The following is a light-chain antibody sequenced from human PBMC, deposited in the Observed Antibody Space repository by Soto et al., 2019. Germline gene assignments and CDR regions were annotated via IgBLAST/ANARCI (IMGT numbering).Light chain of an antibody. CDR3: QHYNGYPQT. CDR1: QGIDTY. J-gene: IGKJ5*01. Sequence: DIQMTRSPSSLSASVGDRVTITCRASQGIDTYLAWFQQKPGKAPKTLIYAASSLHSGVPSRFSGSGFGTDFTLTISSLQPEDFATYYCQHYNGYPQTFGQGTRLEV. CDR2: AAS. V-gene: IGKV1-16*01.